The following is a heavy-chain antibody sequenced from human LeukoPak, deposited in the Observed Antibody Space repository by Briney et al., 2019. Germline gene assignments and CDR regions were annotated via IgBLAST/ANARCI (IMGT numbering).Heavy chain of an antibody. V-gene: IGHV3-30-3*01. J-gene: IGHJ5*01. CDR1: GFTFSSYA. D-gene: IGHD3-22*01. Sequence: PGGSLRLSCAASGFTFSSYAMHWVRQAPGKGLEWVAVISYDGSNKYYADSVKGRFTISRDNSKNTLYLQMNSLRAEDTALYYCAKNYVASGYSSCDSWGQGTLVTVSS. CDR3: AKNYVASGYSSCDS. CDR2: ISYDGSNK.